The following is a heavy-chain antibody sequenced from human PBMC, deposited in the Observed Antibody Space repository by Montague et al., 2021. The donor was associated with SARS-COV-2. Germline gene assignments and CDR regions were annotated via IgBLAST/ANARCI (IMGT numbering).Heavy chain of an antibody. D-gene: IGHD4-17*01. CDR3: ARGRVRFLY. J-gene: IGHJ4*02. CDR2: INHSGST. CDR1: GGSFRGYY. V-gene: IGHV4-34*01. Sequence: SETLSLTCAVYGGSFRGYYWSWIRQLPGKGLEWIGEINHSGSTNYNPSLKSRVTISVDTSKNQFSLKLSSVTAADTAVYYCARGRVRFLYWGQGTLVTVSS.